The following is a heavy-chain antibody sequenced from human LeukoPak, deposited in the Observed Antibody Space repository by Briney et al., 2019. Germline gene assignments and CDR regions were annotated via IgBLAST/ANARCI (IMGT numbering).Heavy chain of an antibody. CDR2: IYYSGST. CDR1: GGSISSYY. V-gene: IGHV4-59*01. CDR3: ARVGIVGATKVFDY. Sequence: SSETLSLTCTVSGGSISSYYWSWIRQPPGKGLEWIGYIYYSGSTNYNPSLKSRVTISVDTSKNQFSLKLSSVTAADTAVYYCARVGIVGATKVFDYWGQGTLVTVSS. J-gene: IGHJ4*02. D-gene: IGHD1-26*01.